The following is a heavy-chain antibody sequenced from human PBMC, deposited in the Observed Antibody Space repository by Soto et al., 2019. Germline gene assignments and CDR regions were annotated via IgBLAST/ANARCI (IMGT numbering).Heavy chain of an antibody. J-gene: IGHJ4*02. V-gene: IGHV5-10-1*01. CDR2: IEPSDSYT. CDR1: GYSFTSYW. CDR3: ARRQAAAGDNDLTFDY. Sequence: EVQLVQSGAEVKKPGESLRISCKGSGYSFTSYWISWVRQMPGKGLEWMGRIEPSDSYTNYSPSFEGHVTISADKTINTDYLQWSSMKASDTAMYYCARRQAAAGDNDLTFDYWGQGTLVTVSS. D-gene: IGHD6-13*01.